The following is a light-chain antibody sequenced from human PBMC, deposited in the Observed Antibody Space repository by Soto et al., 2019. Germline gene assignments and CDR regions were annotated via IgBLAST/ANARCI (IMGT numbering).Light chain of an antibody. CDR1: QSISSY. CDR3: QQTDSSVWT. CDR2: AAS. J-gene: IGKJ1*01. Sequence: DIQMTQSPSTLSASVGDRVTITCRASQSISSYLNWYQQKPGKAPKLLIYAASSLQSGVPSRFSGSGSGTDFTLTISSLQPEDFATYYCQQTDSSVWTFGQGTKVDIK. V-gene: IGKV1-39*01.